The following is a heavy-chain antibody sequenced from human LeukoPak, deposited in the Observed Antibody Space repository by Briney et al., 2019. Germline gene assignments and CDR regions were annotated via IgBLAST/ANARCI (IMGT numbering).Heavy chain of an antibody. Sequence: GESLKISCKGSGYSFTSFWIGWVRQRPGKGLEWMGIIYPGDSDTRYSPSFQGQVTISADKSISTAYLQWSSLKASDTAMYYCARLGCSSTSCYVGYYFDYWGQGTLVTVSS. J-gene: IGHJ4*02. CDR3: ARLGCSSTSCYVGYYFDY. V-gene: IGHV5-51*01. CDR2: IYPGDSDT. CDR1: GYSFTSFW. D-gene: IGHD2-2*01.